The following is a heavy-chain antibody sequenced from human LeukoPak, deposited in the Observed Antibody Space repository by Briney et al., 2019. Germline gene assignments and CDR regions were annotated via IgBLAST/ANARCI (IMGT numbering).Heavy chain of an antibody. CDR2: ISSSGTYI. CDR3: ARDSLYGSGSSHLDF. V-gene: IGHV3-21*01. J-gene: IGHJ4*02. D-gene: IGHD3-10*01. CDR1: GFSFSDYT. Sequence: GSLRLSCAASGFSFSDYTMNWVRQAPGKGLEWVSSISSSGTYIYTADSLKGRFTISRDNTENSLYLLMDSLRVEDTAVYYCARDSLYGSGSSHLDFWGQGILVTVSS.